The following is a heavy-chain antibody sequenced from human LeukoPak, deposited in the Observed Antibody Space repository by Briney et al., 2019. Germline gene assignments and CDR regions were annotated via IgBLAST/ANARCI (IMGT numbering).Heavy chain of an antibody. D-gene: IGHD3-22*01. CDR3: ARAERSMIVVVPPHDAFDI. CDR1: GGSISSSSYY. J-gene: IGHJ3*02. V-gene: IGHV4-39*07. CDR2: IYYSGST. Sequence: SETLSLTCTVSGGSISSSSYYWGWIRQPPGKGLEWIGSIYYSGSTYYNPSLKSRVTISVDTSKNQFSLKLSSVTAADTAVYYCARAERSMIVVVPPHDAFDIWGQGTMVTVSS.